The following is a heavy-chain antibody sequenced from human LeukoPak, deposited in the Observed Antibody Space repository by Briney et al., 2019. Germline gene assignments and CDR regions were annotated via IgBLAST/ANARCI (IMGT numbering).Heavy chain of an antibody. CDR2: IGTAADT. J-gene: IGHJ3*02. CDR1: RFTYSSYD. D-gene: IGHD1-1*01. CDR3: ARAHETGENAFDI. V-gene: IGHV3-13*01. Sequence: GGSLRLSCAASRFTYSSYDMRWVRQGTGKGLEWVSGIGTAADTYYLDSVKGRFTISRENAKNSLYLQMNSLRAGDTAVYYCARAHETGENAFDIWGQGTMVTVSS.